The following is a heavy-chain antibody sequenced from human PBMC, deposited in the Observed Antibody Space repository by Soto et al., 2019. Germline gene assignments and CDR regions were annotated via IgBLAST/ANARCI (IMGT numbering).Heavy chain of an antibody. J-gene: IGHJ4*02. CDR2: IFYSGST. CDR1: GGSINSVDYY. D-gene: IGHD4-17*01. Sequence: SETLSLTCTVSGGSINSVDYYWSWIRQPPGKGLEWIGYIFYSGSTYYNPSLKSRVTMSVDTSKNQFSLKLTSVTAADTAVYYCAREYGDFYFDYWGQGXLVTVSS. V-gene: IGHV4-30-4*01. CDR3: AREYGDFYFDY.